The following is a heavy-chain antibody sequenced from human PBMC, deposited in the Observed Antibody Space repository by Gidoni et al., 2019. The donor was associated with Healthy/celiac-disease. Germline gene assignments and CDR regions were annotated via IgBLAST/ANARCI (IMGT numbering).Heavy chain of an antibody. J-gene: IGHJ5*02. CDR2: ISAYNGNT. V-gene: IGHV1-18*01. CDR1: GYTFTSYG. CDR3: AREFLDYSNYYWFDP. Sequence: QVQLVQSGAEVKKPGASVKVSCKAYGYTFTSYGISWVRQAPGQGLEWMGWISAYNGNTNYAQKLQGRVTMTTDTSTSTAYMELRSLRSDDTAVYYCAREFLDYSNYYWFDPWGQGTLVTVSS. D-gene: IGHD4-4*01.